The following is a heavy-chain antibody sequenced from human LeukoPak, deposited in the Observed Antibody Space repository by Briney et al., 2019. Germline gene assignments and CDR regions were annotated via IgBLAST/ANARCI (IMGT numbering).Heavy chain of an antibody. CDR2: ISSSSSTI. J-gene: IGHJ4*02. CDR3: ARDRGRWLHTHYVY. D-gene: IGHD5-24*01. CDR1: GFTFSSYS. Sequence: GGSLRLSCAASGFTFSSYSMTWVRQAPGKGLEWVSYISSSSSTIHYADSVKGRFTISRDNAKNSLYLQMNSLRDEDTAVYYCARDRGRWLHTHYVYWGQGTLVTVSS. V-gene: IGHV3-48*02.